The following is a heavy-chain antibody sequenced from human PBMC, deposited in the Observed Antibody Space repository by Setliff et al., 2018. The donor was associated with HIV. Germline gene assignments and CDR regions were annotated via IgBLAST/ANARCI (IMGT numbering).Heavy chain of an antibody. CDR1: GGSISFYY. D-gene: IGHD3-22*01. CDR3: ARDRLTYYFDY. CDR2: IYYSGST. Sequence: PSETLSLTCSISGGSISFYYWNWLRQTPGKGLEWIGYIYYSGSTNYNPSLKSRVTISVDTSKNQFSLKLSSVTAADTAVYYCARDRLTYYFDYWGQGILVTVSS. J-gene: IGHJ4*02. V-gene: IGHV4-59*12.